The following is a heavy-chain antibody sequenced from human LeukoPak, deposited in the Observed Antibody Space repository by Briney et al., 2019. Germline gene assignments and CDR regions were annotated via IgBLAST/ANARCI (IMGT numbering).Heavy chain of an antibody. CDR2: ISGSGGST. CDR1: GLTFSSYA. J-gene: IGHJ4*02. Sequence: GGSLRLSCAASGLTFSSYAMSWVRQAPGKGLEWVSAISGSGGSTYYADSVKGRFTISRDNSKNTLYLQMNSLRAEDTAVYYCAKEKSRVFWSGSRNFDYWGQGTLVTVSS. V-gene: IGHV3-23*01. D-gene: IGHD3-3*01. CDR3: AKEKSRVFWSGSRNFDY.